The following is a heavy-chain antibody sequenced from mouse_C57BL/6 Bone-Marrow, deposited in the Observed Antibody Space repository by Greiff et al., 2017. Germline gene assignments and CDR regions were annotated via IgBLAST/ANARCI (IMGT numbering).Heavy chain of an antibody. CDR1: GFSLTSYG. V-gene: IGHV2-5*01. CDR2: IWRGGST. J-gene: IGHJ4*01. CDR3: AKKRELFYAMDY. Sequence: VQLVESGPGLVQPSQSLSITCTVSGFSLTSYGVHWVRQSPGKGLEWLGVIWRGGSTDYNAAFMSRLSITKDNSKSQVFFKMNSLQADDTAIYYCAKKRELFYAMDYWGQGTSVTVSS.